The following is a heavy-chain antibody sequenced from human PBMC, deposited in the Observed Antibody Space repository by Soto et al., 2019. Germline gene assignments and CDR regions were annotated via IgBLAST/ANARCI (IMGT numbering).Heavy chain of an antibody. V-gene: IGHV4-34*01. CDR2: INHSGST. J-gene: IGHJ5*02. CDR3: ARGSVRGVKGWFDP. Sequence: QVQLQQWGAGLLKPSETLSLTCAVYGGSFSGYYWSWIRQPPGKGLEWIGEINHSGSTNYNPSLKSRVTISVDTSTNQFSLKLSSVTAADTAVYYCARGSVRGVKGWFDPWGQGTLVTVSS. CDR1: GGSFSGYY. D-gene: IGHD3-10*01.